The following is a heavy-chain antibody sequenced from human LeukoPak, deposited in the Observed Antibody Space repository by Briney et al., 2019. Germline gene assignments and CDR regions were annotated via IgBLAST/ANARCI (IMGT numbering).Heavy chain of an antibody. J-gene: IGHJ6*03. D-gene: IGHD7-27*01. CDR1: GFTFSSYS. V-gene: IGHV3-48*04. Sequence: GGSLRLSCAASGFTFSSYSMNWVRQAPGKGLEWVSYISSSSSTIYYADSVKGRFTISRDNAKNSLYLQMNSPRAEDTAVYYCAKDRSGLTAYMDVWGKGTTVTISS. CDR2: ISSSSSTI. CDR3: AKDRSGLTAYMDV.